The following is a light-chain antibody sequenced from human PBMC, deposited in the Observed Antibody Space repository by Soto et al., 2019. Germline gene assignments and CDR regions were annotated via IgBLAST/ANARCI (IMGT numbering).Light chain of an antibody. CDR3: QHYDAYSTWT. CDR1: QTIRGY. Sequence: DIQMTQSPSTLSASVGDRVTITCRASQTIRGYLAWYQQKPGKAPKLLIYKASTLESGVPSRFSGCGSGSEFTLTISSLQPDDFATYYCQHYDAYSTWTFGQGTKVDIK. J-gene: IGKJ1*01. CDR2: KAS. V-gene: IGKV1-5*03.